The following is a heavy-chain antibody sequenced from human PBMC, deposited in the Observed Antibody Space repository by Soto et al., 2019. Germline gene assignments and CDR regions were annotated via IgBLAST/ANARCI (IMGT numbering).Heavy chain of an antibody. Sequence: PGESLKISCKGSGYSFTSYWIGWVRRMPGKGLEWMGIIYPGDSDTRYSPSFQGQVTISADTSTSTAYMELRSLRSDDTAVYYCAREYYYGSGPWYWGQGTLVTVSS. J-gene: IGHJ4*02. CDR2: IYPGDSDT. CDR3: AREYYYGSGPWY. CDR1: GYSFTSYW. D-gene: IGHD3-10*01. V-gene: IGHV5-51*01.